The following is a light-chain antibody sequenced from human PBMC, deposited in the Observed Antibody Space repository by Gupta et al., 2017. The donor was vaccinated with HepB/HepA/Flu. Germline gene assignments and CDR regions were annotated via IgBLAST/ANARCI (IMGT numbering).Light chain of an antibody. CDR3: MQRIEFPWT. J-gene: IGKJ1*01. CDR2: TVS. V-gene: IGKV2-40*01. CDR1: QRLLNSDNGNTY. Sequence: DIVMTQTPLSLPVTPGEPASISCRSSQRLLNSDNGNTYLDWYLQKPGQSPQLLIYTVSYRASGVPDRFSGSGSGTDFTLRISRVEAEDAGVYYCMQRIEFPWTFGQGTKVEIK.